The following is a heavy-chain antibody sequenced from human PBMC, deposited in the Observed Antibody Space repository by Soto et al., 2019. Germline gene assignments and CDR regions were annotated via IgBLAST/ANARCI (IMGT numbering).Heavy chain of an antibody. V-gene: IGHV1-2*02. Sequence: QVQLVQSGAEVKKPGASVKVSCKSSGYTFTGYYMHWVRQAPGQGLEWMGWINPNIGGTNYAQKFQGRVSMPRDTFIISAYLELSRLRSVVTAVYYFARNVDYSNYGWFDPWGQGTLVTVSS. D-gene: IGHD4-4*01. CDR2: INPNIGGT. J-gene: IGHJ5*02. CDR3: ARNVDYSNYGWFDP. CDR1: GYTFTGYY.